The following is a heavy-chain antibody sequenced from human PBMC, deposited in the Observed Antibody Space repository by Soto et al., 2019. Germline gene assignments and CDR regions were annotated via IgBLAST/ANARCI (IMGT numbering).Heavy chain of an antibody. D-gene: IGHD5-12*01. CDR3: AAGGGLPRYY. V-gene: IGHV4-30-2*01. J-gene: IGHJ4*02. CDR1: GGSIRSGGYS. Sequence: QLQLQESGSGLVKPSQTLSLTCAVSGGSIRSGGYSWSWIRQPPGKGLEWIGYIYHSGSTYYNPSLKSRVTISVDRSKNQFSLKLSFVTASDTAVYYCAAGGGLPRYYWGQGTLVTVSS. CDR2: IYHSGST.